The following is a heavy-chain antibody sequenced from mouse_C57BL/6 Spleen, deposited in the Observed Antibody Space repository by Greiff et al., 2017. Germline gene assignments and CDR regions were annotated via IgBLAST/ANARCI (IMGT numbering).Heavy chain of an antibody. CDR3: TGRGLRRNFDY. CDR1: GFTFSNYW. D-gene: IGHD2-4*01. CDR2: IRLKSDNYAT. J-gene: IGHJ2*01. Sequence: EVQGVESGGGLVQPGGSMKLSCVASGFTFSNYWMNWVRQSPEKGLEWVAQIRLKSDNYATHYAESVKGRFTISRDDSKSSVYLQMNNLRAEDTGIYYCTGRGLRRNFDYWGQGTTLTVSS. V-gene: IGHV6-3*01.